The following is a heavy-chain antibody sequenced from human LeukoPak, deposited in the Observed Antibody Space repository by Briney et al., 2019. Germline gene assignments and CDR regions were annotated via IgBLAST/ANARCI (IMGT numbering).Heavy chain of an antibody. V-gene: IGHV3-21*01. CDR2: ISSTGNYI. J-gene: IGHJ4*02. D-gene: IGHD4-23*01. CDR3: ARDRWGL. Sequence: PGGSLRLSCAASGFTFSSYSMNWVRQAPGKGLEWVSCISSTGNYIYYADSVKGRFTISRDNAKNSLYLQMNSLRAEDTAVYYCARDRWGLGGQGTLVTVSS. CDR1: GFTFSSYS.